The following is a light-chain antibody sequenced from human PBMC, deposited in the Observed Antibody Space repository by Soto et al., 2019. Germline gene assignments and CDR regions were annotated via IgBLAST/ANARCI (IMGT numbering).Light chain of an antibody. J-gene: IGKJ4*01. Sequence: DIQLTQSPSTRSASVVDRATITCRASQRSSSWWAWYQHKPGKGPKLLVYKACSLESGVPSRFRGSGSGTEFALAISTLQPDDFATYYYKHYESYPLTFGVGTQVEI. V-gene: IGKV1-5*03. CDR3: KHYESYPLT. CDR2: KAC. CDR1: QRSSSW.